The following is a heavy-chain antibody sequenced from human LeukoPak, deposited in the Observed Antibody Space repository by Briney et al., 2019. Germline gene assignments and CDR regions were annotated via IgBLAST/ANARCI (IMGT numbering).Heavy chain of an antibody. V-gene: IGHV1-46*01. J-gene: IGHJ6*02. CDR2: INPSGGST. CDR1: GYTFTSYY. Sequence: ASVKVSCKASGYTFTSYYMHWVRQAPGQGLEWMGIINPSGGSTSYAQKFQGRVTMTRDTSTSTVYMELRSLRSEDTAVYYCARDQGGQLLIAITINYYYYGMDVWGQGTTVTVSS. CDR3: ARDQGGQLLIAITINYYYYGMDV. D-gene: IGHD2-2*01.